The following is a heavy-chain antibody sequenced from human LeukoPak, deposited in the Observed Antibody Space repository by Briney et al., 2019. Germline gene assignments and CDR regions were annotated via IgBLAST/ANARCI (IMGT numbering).Heavy chain of an antibody. CDR2: ISGSGGST. J-gene: IGHJ4*02. Sequence: GGSLRLSCAASGFTFSSYAMSWVRQAPGKGLEWVSAISGSGGSTYYTDSVKGRFTISRDNSKNTLYLQMNSLRAEDTAVYYCAKDLDGGYVSYYFDYWGQGTLVTVSS. CDR1: GFTFSSYA. D-gene: IGHD5-12*01. V-gene: IGHV3-23*01. CDR3: AKDLDGGYVSYYFDY.